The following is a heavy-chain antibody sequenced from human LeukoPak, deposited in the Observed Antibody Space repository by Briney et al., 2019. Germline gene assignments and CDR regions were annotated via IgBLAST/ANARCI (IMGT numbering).Heavy chain of an antibody. V-gene: IGHV1-24*01. D-gene: IGHD3/OR15-3a*01. CDR1: GYTLTELS. CDR3: ATQDWLSHFDY. Sequence: ASVKVSCKVSGYTLTELSMHWVRQAPGKGLEWMGGFDTEDGETIYAQKFQGRVIMTEDTSTDTAYMELSSMRSEDTAVYYCATQDWLSHFDYWGQGTLVTVSS. CDR2: FDTEDGET. J-gene: IGHJ4*02.